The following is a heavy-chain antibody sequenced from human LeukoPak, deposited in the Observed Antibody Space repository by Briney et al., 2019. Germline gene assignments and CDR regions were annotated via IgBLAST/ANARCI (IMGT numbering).Heavy chain of an antibody. CDR3: ARDGGQWLEPVDY. V-gene: IGHV1-18*04. D-gene: IGHD6-19*01. CDR2: NSAYNGNT. CDR1: GYTFTGYY. J-gene: IGHJ4*02. Sequence: ASVKVSCKASGYTFTGYYMHWVRQAPGQGLEWMGWNSAYNGNTNYAQKLQGRVTMTTDTSTSTAYMELRSLRSDDTAVYYCARDGGQWLEPVDYWGQGTLVTVSS.